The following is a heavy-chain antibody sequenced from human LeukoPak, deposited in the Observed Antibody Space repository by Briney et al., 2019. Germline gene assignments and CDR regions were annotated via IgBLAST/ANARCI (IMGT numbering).Heavy chain of an antibody. V-gene: IGHV1-69*05. J-gene: IGHJ3*02. CDR2: IIPIFGTA. Sequence: SVKVSCKASGGTFSSYAISWVRQAPGQGLEWMGRIIPIFGTANYAQKFQGRVTITTDESTSTAYMELSSLRSVDTAVYYCAREGVVVTAQIEAFDIWGQGTMVTVSS. D-gene: IGHD2-21*02. CDR1: GGTFSSYA. CDR3: AREGVVVTAQIEAFDI.